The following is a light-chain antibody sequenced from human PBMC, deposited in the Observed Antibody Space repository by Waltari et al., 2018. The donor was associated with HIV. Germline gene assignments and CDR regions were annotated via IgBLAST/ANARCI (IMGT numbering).Light chain of an antibody. CDR3: AAWDDSLNGNWV. J-gene: IGLJ3*02. CDR1: SSNIGSNT. CDR2: SNK. Sequence: QSVLTQPPSASGTPGQRVTISCSGSSSNIGSNTVNWYQQLPGTAPKLLIYSNKQRPSGVPDRFSGSKSGTSASLAISGLQSEDEADYYCAAWDDSLNGNWVFGGGTKLTVL. V-gene: IGLV1-44*01.